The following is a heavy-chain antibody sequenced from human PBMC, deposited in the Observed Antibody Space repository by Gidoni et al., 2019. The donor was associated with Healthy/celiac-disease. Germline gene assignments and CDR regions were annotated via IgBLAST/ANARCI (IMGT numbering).Heavy chain of an antibody. Sequence: QVQLQESGPGLVKPSETLFLTCTVSGGSISSYYWSWIRQPPGKGLEWIGYIYYSGSTNYNPSLKSRVTISVDTSKNQFSLKLSSVTAADTAVYYCARGGSYGSLFDYWGQGTLVTVSS. CDR1: GGSISSYY. J-gene: IGHJ4*02. CDR2: IYYSGST. CDR3: ARGGSYGSLFDY. D-gene: IGHD5-18*01. V-gene: IGHV4-59*01.